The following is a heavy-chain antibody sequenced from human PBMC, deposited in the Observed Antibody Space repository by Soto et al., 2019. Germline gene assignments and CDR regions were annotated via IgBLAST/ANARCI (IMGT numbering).Heavy chain of an antibody. D-gene: IGHD6-19*01. CDR3: AKARYSSGRYVFDY. V-gene: IGHV3-23*01. CDR2: LSGSGIYGSGGYT. Sequence: HPGGSLRLSCAASGFTFSSYAMSWVRQAPGKGLEWVSVLSGSGIYGSGGYTYYADSVKGRFTISRDDSKNTLYLQMDSLRAEDTAVSYCAKARYSSGRYVFDYWGQGTLVTVSS. CDR1: GFTFSSYA. J-gene: IGHJ4*02.